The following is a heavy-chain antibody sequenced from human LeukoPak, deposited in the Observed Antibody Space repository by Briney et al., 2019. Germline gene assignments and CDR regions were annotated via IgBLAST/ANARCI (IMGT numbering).Heavy chain of an antibody. CDR3: ARGGYTTGGYWYLDL. CDR2: IYYRGST. Sequence: SETLSLTCAVSGGSISSSNWWSWVRPPPGKGLQWIGYIYYRGSTNYNPSLKSRVTISVDTSKNQFSLQLSSVTAADTAVYYCARGGYTTGGYWYLDLWGRGTLGTVSS. J-gene: IGHJ2*01. V-gene: IGHV4-4*02. D-gene: IGHD4-17*01. CDR1: GGSISSSNW.